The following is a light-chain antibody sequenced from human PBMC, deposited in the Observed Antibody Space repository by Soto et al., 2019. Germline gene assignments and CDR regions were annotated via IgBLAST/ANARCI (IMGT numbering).Light chain of an antibody. CDR1: ESVSNNY. V-gene: IGKV3-20*01. CDR2: GAS. Sequence: EIVLTHSPDTLSLSPGERVTLSCRASESVSNNYLAWYQQKPGQAPRLVIYGASSRATGIPDRFSGSGSGTDFTLTISRLEPEDFAVYYCQQYSKSPLTFGQGTKVDIK. J-gene: IGKJ1*01. CDR3: QQYSKSPLT.